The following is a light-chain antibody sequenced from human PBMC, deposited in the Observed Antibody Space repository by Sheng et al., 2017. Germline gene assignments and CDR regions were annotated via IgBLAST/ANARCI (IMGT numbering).Light chain of an antibody. V-gene: IGLV8-61*01. J-gene: IGLJ3*02. CDR2: NTD. CDR3: LVHVGSGIWV. Sequence: QTVVTQEPSFSVAPGGTVTLTCGLSSGSVSATNYPSWYQQTPGQTPRTLIYNTDTRSSGVPDRFSGSILGNKAALTITGAQTDDESDYYCLVHVGSGIWVFGGGTKLTVL. CDR1: SGSVSATNY.